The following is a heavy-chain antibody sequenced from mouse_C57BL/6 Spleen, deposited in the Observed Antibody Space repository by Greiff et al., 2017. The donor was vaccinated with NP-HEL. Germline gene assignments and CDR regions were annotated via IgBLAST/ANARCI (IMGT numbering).Heavy chain of an antibody. V-gene: IGHV1-82*01. Sequence: VKLMESGPELVKPGASVKISCKASGYAFSSSWMNWVKQRPGKGLEWIGRIYPGDGDTNYNGKFKGKATLTADKSSSTAYMQLSSLTSEDSAVYFCARQLRLPWFAYWGQGTLVTVSA. D-gene: IGHD3-2*02. CDR3: ARQLRLPWFAY. CDR2: IYPGDGDT. J-gene: IGHJ3*01. CDR1: GYAFSSSW.